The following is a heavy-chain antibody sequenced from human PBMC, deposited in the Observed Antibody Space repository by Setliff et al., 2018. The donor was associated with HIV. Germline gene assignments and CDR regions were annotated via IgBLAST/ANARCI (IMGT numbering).Heavy chain of an antibody. CDR3: VREGVRRGLGSGSFRYRAYYFDQ. J-gene: IGHJ4*02. CDR1: GGSISTSSSY. V-gene: IGHV4-39*07. D-gene: IGHD3-10*01. CDR2: IYYSGNT. Sequence: SETLSLTCTVAGGSISTSSSYWGWIRQPPGKGLEWIGSIYYSGNTYFSPSLKSRITISVDTSKNQFSLNLRSVTAADTAVYYCVREGVRRGLGSGSFRYRAYYFDQWGQGTLVTVSS.